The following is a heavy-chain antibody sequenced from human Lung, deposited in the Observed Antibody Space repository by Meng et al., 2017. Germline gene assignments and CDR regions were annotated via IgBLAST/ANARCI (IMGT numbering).Heavy chain of an antibody. V-gene: IGHV4-34*01. Sequence: QVQLRQGGAGLLKPSETLSLTYVVSGGSFSDYYWSWIRQPPGKGLEWIGEINHSGSTNYNPSLESRATISVDTSQNNLSLKLSSVTAADSAVYYCARGPTTMAHDFDYWGQGTLVTVFS. CDR3: ARGPTTMAHDFDY. CDR2: INHSGST. CDR1: GGSFSDYY. J-gene: IGHJ4*02. D-gene: IGHD4-11*01.